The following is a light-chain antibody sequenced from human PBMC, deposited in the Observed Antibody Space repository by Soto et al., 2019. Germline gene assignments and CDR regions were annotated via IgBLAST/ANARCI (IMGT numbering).Light chain of an antibody. Sequence: EIVLTQSPATLSLSPGNRATLSCRASQSVSSYLAWYQQKPGQAPRLLIYDAPNRATGIPARFSGSGSGTDFTLTITSLEPEDFAVYYCQQRSNGPSTFGGGPKVEIK. CDR2: DAP. J-gene: IGKJ4*01. CDR1: QSVSSY. CDR3: QQRSNGPST. V-gene: IGKV3-11*01.